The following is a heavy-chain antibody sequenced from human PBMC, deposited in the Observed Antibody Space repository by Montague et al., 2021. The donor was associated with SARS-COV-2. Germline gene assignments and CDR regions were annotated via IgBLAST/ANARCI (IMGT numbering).Heavy chain of an antibody. CDR1: GGSISSSNYY. CDR3: AKPLATGNYYY. Sequence: SETLSLTCTVSGGSISSSNYYWGWVRQPPGKGLEWIGSISYRGDPYYNPSLKSRLTISVDTSQNQFSLKLSSVTAADTAVCYCAKPLATGNYYYWGQGTLVTVSS. J-gene: IGHJ4*02. CDR2: ISYRGDP. D-gene: IGHD1-1*01. V-gene: IGHV4-39*01.